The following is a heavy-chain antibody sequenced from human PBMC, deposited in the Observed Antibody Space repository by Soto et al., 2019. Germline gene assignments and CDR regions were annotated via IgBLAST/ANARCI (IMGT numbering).Heavy chain of an antibody. CDR1: GGSFSGYY. CDR2: INHSGST. Sequence: QVQLQQWGAGLLKPSETLSLTCAVYGGSFSGYYWSWIRQPPGKGLEWIGEINHSGSTNYNPSLKSRVTISVDTSKNQFSLKLSSVTAADTAVYYCASLSAAGTWFDTWGQGTLVTV. V-gene: IGHV4-34*01. J-gene: IGHJ5*02. D-gene: IGHD6-13*01. CDR3: ASLSAAGTWFDT.